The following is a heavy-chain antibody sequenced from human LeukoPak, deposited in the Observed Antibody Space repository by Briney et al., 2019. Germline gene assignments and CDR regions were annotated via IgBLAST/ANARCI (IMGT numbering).Heavy chain of an antibody. J-gene: IGHJ4*02. CDR1: GFIFSSCA. V-gene: IGHV3-30*04. D-gene: IGHD5-18*01. CDR2: ISYDGSNK. CDR3: ARVDSDTAMVGYFDY. Sequence: GGPLRLSCAASGFIFSSCAMHWVRQAPGKGLEWVAVISYDGSNKCYADSVKGRFTISRDNSKNTLYLQMNSLRAEDTAVYYCARVDSDTAMVGYFDYWGQGTLVTVSS.